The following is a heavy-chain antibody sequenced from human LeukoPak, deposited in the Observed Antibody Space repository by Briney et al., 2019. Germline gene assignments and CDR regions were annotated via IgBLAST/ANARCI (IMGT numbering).Heavy chain of an antibody. D-gene: IGHD4-17*01. CDR3: ARTSVTTNYWYFDL. CDR1: GFTFSSYS. V-gene: IGHV3-48*02. Sequence: GGSLRLSCAASGFTFSSYSMNWVRQAPGKGLEWVSYISSSSSTIYYADSVKGRFTISRDNAKNSLYLQMNSLRDEDTAVYYCARTSVTTNYWYFDLWGRGTLVTVSS. CDR2: ISSSSSTI. J-gene: IGHJ2*01.